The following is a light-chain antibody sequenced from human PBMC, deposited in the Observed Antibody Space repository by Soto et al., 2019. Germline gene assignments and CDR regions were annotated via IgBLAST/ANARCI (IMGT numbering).Light chain of an antibody. CDR2: AAS. J-gene: IGKJ4*01. CDR3: QQYDNWPLT. Sequence: IVMTQSPVTLSVSPGEIATLSCRARQSVSSNLAWYQQRPGQAPRLLMYAASTPATGIPARFSGSGSGTEFSLTISGLQSEDFVVYFCQQYDNWPLTFGGGTKVDIK. CDR1: QSVSSN. V-gene: IGKV3-15*01.